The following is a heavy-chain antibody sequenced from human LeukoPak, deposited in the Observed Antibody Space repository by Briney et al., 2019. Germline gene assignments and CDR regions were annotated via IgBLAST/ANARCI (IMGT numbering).Heavy chain of an antibody. CDR1: GGSLSSYY. CDR2: IYYSGST. V-gene: IGHV4-59*01. Sequence: PSETLSLTCTVSGGSLSSYYWSWIRQPPGKGLEWIGYIYYSGSTNYNPSLKSRVTISVDTSKNQFSLKLSSVTAADTAVYYCARDGGGYSYGSGFDYWGQGTLVTVSS. J-gene: IGHJ4*02. D-gene: IGHD5-18*01. CDR3: ARDGGGYSYGSGFDY.